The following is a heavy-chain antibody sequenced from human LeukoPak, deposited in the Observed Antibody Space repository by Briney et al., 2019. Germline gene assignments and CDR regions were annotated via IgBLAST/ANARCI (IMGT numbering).Heavy chain of an antibody. CDR3: ARAEGYCSSTSCYFFYGMDV. D-gene: IGHD2-2*01. V-gene: IGHV4-59*01. J-gene: IGHJ6*02. CDR2: IYYSGST. Sequence: SEALSLTCTVSGGSISSYYWSWIRQPPGKGLEWIGYIYYSGSTNYNPSLKSRVTISVDTSKNQFSLKLSSVTAADTAVYYCARAEGYCSSTSCYFFYGMDVWGQGTTVTVSS. CDR1: GGSISSYY.